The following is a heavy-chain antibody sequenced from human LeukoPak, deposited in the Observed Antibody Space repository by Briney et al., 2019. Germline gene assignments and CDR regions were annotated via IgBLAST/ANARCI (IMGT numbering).Heavy chain of an antibody. CDR3: ARVLPSVTNWFDP. J-gene: IGHJ5*02. V-gene: IGHV3-66*01. Sequence: GGSLRLSCTASGFTDSSNYMSGVRQAPGKGLEWVSLIFSDGSSYYADSVRGRFTISRDNSRNTLSLQMNSLRAEDTAVYYCARVLPSVTNWFDPWGQGTLVTVSS. CDR2: IFSDGSS. D-gene: IGHD3-10*01. CDR1: GFTDSSNY.